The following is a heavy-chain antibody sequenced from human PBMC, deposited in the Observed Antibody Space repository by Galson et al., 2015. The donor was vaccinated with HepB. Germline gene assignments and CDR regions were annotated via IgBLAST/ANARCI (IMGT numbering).Heavy chain of an antibody. CDR1: GFSFGGGA. CDR2: IRGGGGRT. V-gene: IGHV3-23*01. CDR3: AKAPVFDFSSGKSTPSDA. J-gene: IGHJ5*02. Sequence: SLRLSCAASGFSFGGGAKSWVRQAPGKGLEWVSTIRGGGGRTYNAESVGGRFTTSRDTSRNTLYLHRDGLRVEDKARYSCAKAPVFDFSSGKSTPSDAWGRGTRLSVS. D-gene: IGHD3-3*01.